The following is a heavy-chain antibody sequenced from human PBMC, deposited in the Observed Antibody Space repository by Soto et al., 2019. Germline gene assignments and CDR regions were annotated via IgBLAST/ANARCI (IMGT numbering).Heavy chain of an antibody. CDR1: GFSFSTYA. J-gene: IGHJ1*01. Sequence: GGSLRLSCAASGFSFSTYAMSWVRQAPGKGLEWVSGISGSGGTTYYADSVKGRFTISRDNSKNTLYLQVNSLRAEDTAVYYCAKDQAAAGTISRYFQHSGQGTLVTVSS. CDR3: AKDQAAAGTISRYFQH. V-gene: IGHV3-23*01. D-gene: IGHD6-13*01. CDR2: ISGSGGTT.